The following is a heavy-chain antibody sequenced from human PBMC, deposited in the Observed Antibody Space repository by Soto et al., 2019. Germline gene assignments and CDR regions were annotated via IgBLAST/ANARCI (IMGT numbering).Heavy chain of an antibody. CDR3: AHIPAGSSWYLHWFDP. Sequence: QITLKESGPTLVKPTQTLTLTCTFSGFSLSTSGVGVGWIRQPPGKALEWLALIYWDDDKRYSPSLKSRLTITKDTSKNQVVLTMTNMDPVATATYYCAHIPAGSSWYLHWFDPWGQGTLVTVSS. CDR1: GFSLSTSGVG. D-gene: IGHD6-13*01. CDR2: IYWDDDK. J-gene: IGHJ5*02. V-gene: IGHV2-5*02.